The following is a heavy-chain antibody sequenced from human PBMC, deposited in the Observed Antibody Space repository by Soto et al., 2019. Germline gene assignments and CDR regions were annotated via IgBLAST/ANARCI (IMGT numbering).Heavy chain of an antibody. D-gene: IGHD3-3*01. V-gene: IGHV3-23*01. J-gene: IGHJ4*02. Sequence: EVQLLESGGGLVQPGGSLRLSCAASGFTFSSYAMSWVRQAPGKGLEWVSAISGSGGSTYYADSVTGRFTISRDNSKNTLYLQMNSLRAEDTAVYYCAKDEGWLLSGGQIDYWGQGTLVTVSS. CDR3: AKDEGWLLSGGQIDY. CDR2: ISGSGGST. CDR1: GFTFSSYA.